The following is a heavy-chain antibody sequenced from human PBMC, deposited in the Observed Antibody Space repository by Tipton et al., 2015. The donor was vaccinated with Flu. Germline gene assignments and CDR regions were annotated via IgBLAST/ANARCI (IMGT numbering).Heavy chain of an antibody. D-gene: IGHD6-13*01. CDR1: GYSIRSAYY. Sequence: TLSLTCSVSGYSIRSAYYWGWVRRPPGKGLEWIGTIYHSGTTYYNPSLKSRLTISVDTSKNQFSLRLSSVTAADTAMYYCARDHGLTTGGTADWGQGTLVTVSS. CDR2: IYHSGTT. CDR3: ARDHGLTTGGTAD. J-gene: IGHJ4*02. V-gene: IGHV4-38-2*02.